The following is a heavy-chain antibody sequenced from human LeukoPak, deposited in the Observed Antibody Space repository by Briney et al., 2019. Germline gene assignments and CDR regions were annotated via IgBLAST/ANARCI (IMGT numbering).Heavy chain of an antibody. CDR2: IKQDGSEK. Sequence: PGRSLRLSCAASGFTFSTYGMNWVRQAPGKGLEWVANIKQDGSEKYYVDSVKGRFTISRDNAKNSVYLQMNSLRGEDTAVYYCVGVAPTGTSPFDYWGQGTLVTVSS. V-gene: IGHV3-7*01. CDR1: GFTFSTYG. CDR3: VGVAPTGTSPFDY. D-gene: IGHD1-1*01. J-gene: IGHJ4*02.